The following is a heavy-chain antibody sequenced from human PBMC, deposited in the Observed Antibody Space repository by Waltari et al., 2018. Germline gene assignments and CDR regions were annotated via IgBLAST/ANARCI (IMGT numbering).Heavy chain of an antibody. CDR1: GFTISRFW. CDR2: IGPEGSDK. J-gene: IGHJ4*02. D-gene: IGHD1-1*01. V-gene: IGHV3-7*01. CDR3: VGWNDPINS. Sequence: EAQLVQSGGGLVQPGGSLTLSCAASGFTISRFWMTWIRQAPGQGLGGVAKIGPEGSDKYYVDSVKGRFTISRDNAENSLLLQMSSLGVEDTALYYCVGWNDPINSWGQGTLVAVSS.